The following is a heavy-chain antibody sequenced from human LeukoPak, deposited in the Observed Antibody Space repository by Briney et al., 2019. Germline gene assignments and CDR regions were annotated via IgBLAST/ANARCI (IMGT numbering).Heavy chain of an antibody. D-gene: IGHD2-15*01. CDR1: GGSISSGSYY. CDR2: IYTSGST. Sequence: SQTLSLTCTVSGGSISSGSYYWSWIRQPAGKGLEWIGRIYTSGSTNYNPSLKSRVTISVDTSKNQFSLKLSSVTAADTAVYYCASTRCSGGSCYYFDYWGQGTLVTVSS. CDR3: ASTRCSGGSCYYFDY. J-gene: IGHJ4*02. V-gene: IGHV4-61*02.